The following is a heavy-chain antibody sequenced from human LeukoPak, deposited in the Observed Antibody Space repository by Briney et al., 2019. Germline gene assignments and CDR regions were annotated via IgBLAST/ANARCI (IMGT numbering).Heavy chain of an antibody. D-gene: IGHD4-17*01. Sequence: SGTLSLTCNVAGASNNNFYCSWIRQPPGERLEWLGYVSYTGSTRYNPSLRTRVSMSVDTSSKQFSLRLNSVTAADTAVYYCATHDRTNHYDDPTWFDPWGQGTLVTVSS. CDR3: ATHDRTNHYDDPTWFDP. CDR1: GASNNNFY. CDR2: VSYTGST. J-gene: IGHJ5*02. V-gene: IGHV4-59*08.